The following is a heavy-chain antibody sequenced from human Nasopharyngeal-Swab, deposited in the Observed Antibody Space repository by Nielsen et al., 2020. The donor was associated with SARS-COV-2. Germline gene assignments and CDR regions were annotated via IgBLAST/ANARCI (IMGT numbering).Heavy chain of an antibody. CDR1: GFTFSPYW. V-gene: IGHV3-7*01. CDR3: ARDEILDY. CDR2: VKQDGTEK. Sequence: GGSLRLSCAASGFTFSPYWMPWVRQAPGKGLEWVANVKQDGTEKYFVDSVKGRFTISRDNAKNSLYLHMNSLRAEDAAVYYCARDEILDYWGQGTLVTVSS. J-gene: IGHJ4*02. D-gene: IGHD2/OR15-2a*01.